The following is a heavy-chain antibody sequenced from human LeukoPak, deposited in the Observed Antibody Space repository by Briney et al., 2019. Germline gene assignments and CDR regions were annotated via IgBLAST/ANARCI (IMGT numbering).Heavy chain of an antibody. CDR2: MYYSGST. D-gene: IGHD3-22*01. J-gene: IGHJ5*02. V-gene: IGHV4-59*08. CDR3: ASSGYYYAGWFDP. Sequence: SETLSLTCTVSGGSISSYYWSWIRQPPGKGLEWIGYMYYSGSTNYNPSLKSRVTISVDTSKNQFSLKLSSVTAADTAVYYCASSGYYYAGWFDPWGQGTLVTVSS. CDR1: GGSISSYY.